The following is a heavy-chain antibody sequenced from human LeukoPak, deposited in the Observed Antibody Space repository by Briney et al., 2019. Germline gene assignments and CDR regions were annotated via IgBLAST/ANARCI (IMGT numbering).Heavy chain of an antibody. CDR3: ARDAQYCSSTSCNRRRYGMDV. D-gene: IGHD2-2*01. V-gene: IGHV1-18*04. Sequence: GASVKVSCKASGYTFTSYGISWVRQAPGQGLEWMGWISAYNGNTNYAQKLQGRVTMTTDTSTSTAYMELRSLRSDDTAVYYCARDAQYCSSTSCNRRRYGMDVWGKGTTVTVSS. CDR1: GYTFTSYG. CDR2: ISAYNGNT. J-gene: IGHJ6*04.